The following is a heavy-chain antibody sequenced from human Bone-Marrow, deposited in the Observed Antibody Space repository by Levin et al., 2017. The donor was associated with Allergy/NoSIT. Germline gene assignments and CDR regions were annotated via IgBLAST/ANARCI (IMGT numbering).Heavy chain of an antibody. V-gene: IGHV3-74*01. CDR3: ARASSVANLDY. Sequence: GESLKISCAASGFTFSSYWMHWVRQAPGKGLVWVSRINSDGSSTSYADSVKGRFTISRDNAKNTLYLQMNSLRAEDTAVYYCARASSVANLDYWGQGTLVTVSS. CDR2: INSDGSST. D-gene: IGHD3-10*01. J-gene: IGHJ4*02. CDR1: GFTFSSYW.